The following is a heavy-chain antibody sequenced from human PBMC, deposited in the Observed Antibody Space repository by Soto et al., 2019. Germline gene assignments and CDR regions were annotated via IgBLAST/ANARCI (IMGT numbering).Heavy chain of an antibody. J-gene: IGHJ4*02. CDR3: ARAHSSSTVTTLLY. D-gene: IGHD4-17*01. CDR1: GFTFSSYA. Sequence: LRLSCAASGFTFSSYAMHWVRQAPGKGLEWVAVISYDGSNKYYADSVKGRFTISRDNSKNTLYLQMNSLRAEDTAVYYCARAHSSSTVTTLLYWGQGTLVTVSS. V-gene: IGHV3-30-3*01. CDR2: ISYDGSNK.